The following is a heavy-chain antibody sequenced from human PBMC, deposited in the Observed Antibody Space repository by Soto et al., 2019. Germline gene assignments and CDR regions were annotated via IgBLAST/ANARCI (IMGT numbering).Heavy chain of an antibody. CDR2: IYYSGST. CDR1: GGSISSSSYY. D-gene: IGHD6-13*01. Sequence: QLQLQESGPGLVKPSETLSLTCTVSGGSISSSSYYWGWIRQPPGKGLEWIGSIYYSGSTYYNPSLKSRVTISVDTSKNQFSLKLSSVTAADTAVYYCARSYSSSWYLDHWGQGTLVTVSS. CDR3: ARSYSSSWYLDH. V-gene: IGHV4-39*01. J-gene: IGHJ4*02.